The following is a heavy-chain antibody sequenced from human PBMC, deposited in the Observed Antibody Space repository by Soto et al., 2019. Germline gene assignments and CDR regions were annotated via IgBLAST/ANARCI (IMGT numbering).Heavy chain of an antibody. CDR3: ARDSLDARRNIITMTYARPDY. CDR2: IWYEGSNK. D-gene: IGHD3-10*01. Sequence: GGSLRLSCAASGFTFSSYGMHWVRQAPGKGLDWVAFIWYEGSNKYYADSVKGRFTISRDNSKNTLFLQMDSLRAEDTAVYFCARDSLDARRNIITMTYARPDYWGQGSLVTVSS. V-gene: IGHV3-33*01. J-gene: IGHJ4*02. CDR1: GFTFSSYG.